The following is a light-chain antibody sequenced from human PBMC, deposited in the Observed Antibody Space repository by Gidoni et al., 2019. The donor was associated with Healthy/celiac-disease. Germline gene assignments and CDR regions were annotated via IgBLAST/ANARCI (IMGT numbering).Light chain of an antibody. CDR3: QQSYSTPPT. CDR1: QSISSY. CDR2: AAS. Sequence: DIQMSQYPSSLSASVGDRVTITCRASQSISSYLNWYQQKPGKAPMLLIYAASSLQSGVPSRFSGSGSGTDFTLTISSLQPEDFATYYCQQSYSTPPTFGGGTKVEIK. J-gene: IGKJ4*01. V-gene: IGKV1-39*01.